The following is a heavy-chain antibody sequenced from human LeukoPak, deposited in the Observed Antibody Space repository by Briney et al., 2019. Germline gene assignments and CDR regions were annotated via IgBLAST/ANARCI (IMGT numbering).Heavy chain of an antibody. D-gene: IGHD3-10*01. J-gene: IGHJ4*02. CDR3: AKGRVRGVTTPSFDY. CDR1: GFTFSSYA. CDR2: ISGSGGST. Sequence: GGSLRLSCAASGFTFSSYAMSWVREAPGKGLEWVSAISGSGGSTYYADSVKGRFTISRDNSKNTLYLQMNSLRAEDTAVYHCAKGRVRGVTTPSFDYWGQGTLVTVSS. V-gene: IGHV3-23*01.